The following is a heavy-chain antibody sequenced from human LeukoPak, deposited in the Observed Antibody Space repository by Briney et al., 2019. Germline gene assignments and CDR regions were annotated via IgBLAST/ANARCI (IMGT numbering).Heavy chain of an antibody. CDR3: ARDYYGSGSRST. CDR1: GFTFIAYS. Sequence: PGGSLRLSCAASGFTFIAYSMNWVRQAPGKGLEWVSYISSSGSTIYYADSVKGRFTISRDNAKNSLYLQMNSLRAEDTAVYYCARDYYGSGSRSTWGQGTLVTVSS. J-gene: IGHJ4*02. V-gene: IGHV3-48*04. D-gene: IGHD3-10*01. CDR2: ISSSGSTI.